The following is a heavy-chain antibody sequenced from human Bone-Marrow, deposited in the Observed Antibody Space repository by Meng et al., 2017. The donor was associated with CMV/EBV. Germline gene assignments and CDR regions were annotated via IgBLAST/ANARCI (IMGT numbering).Heavy chain of an antibody. CDR2: INQDGSQK. CDR3: ARVAAAGRGMDV. D-gene: IGHD6-13*01. Sequence: GESLKISCAASGFTFSSHWMTWVRQAPGKGLEWVANINQDGSQKNYVDSVKGRFTISRDNAKNSLFLQMNSLRAEDTAVYYCARVAAAGRGMDVWGQGTTVTVPS. V-gene: IGHV3-7*04. J-gene: IGHJ6*02. CDR1: GFTFSSHW.